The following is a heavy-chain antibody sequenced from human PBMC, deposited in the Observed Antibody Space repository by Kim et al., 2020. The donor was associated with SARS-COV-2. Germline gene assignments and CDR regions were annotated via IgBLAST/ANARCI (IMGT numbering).Heavy chain of an antibody. CDR2: IIPIFGTA. CDR3: ALRWQIRNWFDP. CDR1: GGTFSSYA. V-gene: IGHV1-69*13. J-gene: IGHJ5*02. D-gene: IGHD4-17*01. Sequence: SVKVSCKASGGTFSSYAISWVRQAPGQGLEWMGGIIPIFGTANYAQKFQGRVTITADESTSTAYMELSSLRSEDTAVYYCALRWQIRNWFDPWGQGTLVTVSS.